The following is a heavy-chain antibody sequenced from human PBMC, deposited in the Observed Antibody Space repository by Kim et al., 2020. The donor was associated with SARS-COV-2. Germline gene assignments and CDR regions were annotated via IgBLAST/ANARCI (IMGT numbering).Heavy chain of an antibody. D-gene: IGHD2-21*02. Sequence: SETLSLTCTVSGGSISDFGNYWGWIRQPPGKGLEWIGSFYYLGSTYYNPSLKSGVTISVDSSKNQFFLKLNSLKAADTAVYYCARVTYCGGDCSRNDAFDIWGQGTTVTVSA. J-gene: IGHJ3*02. V-gene: IGHV4-39*01. CDR1: GGSISDFGNY. CDR2: FYYLGST. CDR3: ARVTYCGGDCSRNDAFDI.